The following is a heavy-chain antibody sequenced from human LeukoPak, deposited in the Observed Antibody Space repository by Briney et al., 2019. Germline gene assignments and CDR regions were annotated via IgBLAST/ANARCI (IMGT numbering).Heavy chain of an antibody. CDR3: ARRWLQQPDY. V-gene: IGHV4-34*01. CDR1: GGSFSGYY. D-gene: IGHD5-24*01. Sequence: PSETLSLTCAVYGGSFSGYYWSWIRQPPGKGLEWIGEINHSGSTNYNPSLKSRVTISVDTSKNQFSLKLSSVIAADTAVYYCARRWLQQPDYWGQGTLVTVSS. J-gene: IGHJ4*02. CDR2: INHSGST.